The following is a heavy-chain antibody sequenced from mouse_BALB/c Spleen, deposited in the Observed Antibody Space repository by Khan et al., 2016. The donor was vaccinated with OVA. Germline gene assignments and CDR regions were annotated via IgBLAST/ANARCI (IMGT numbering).Heavy chain of an antibody. CDR2: INTYTGEP. Sequence: QIQLVQSGPELKKPGETVKISCKASGYTFTNYGMNWVKQAPGKGLKWMGWINTYTGEPTYADDFKGRFAFSLETSANTAYLQINHLKGEDTATCSCARSASKWFFSGRGAGATVTLSS. J-gene: IGHJ1*01. V-gene: IGHV9-3-1*01. CDR3: ARSASKWFFSG. CDR1: GYTFTNYG. D-gene: IGHD6-1*01.